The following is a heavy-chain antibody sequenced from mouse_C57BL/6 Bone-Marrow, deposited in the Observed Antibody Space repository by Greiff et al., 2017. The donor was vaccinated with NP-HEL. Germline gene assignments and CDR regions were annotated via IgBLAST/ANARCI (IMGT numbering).Heavy chain of an antibody. CDR2: SRNKANDYTT. V-gene: IGHV7-1*01. Sequence: DVKLVESGGGLVQSGRSLRLSCATSGFTFSDFYMEWVRQAPGKGLEWIAASRNKANDYTTEYSASVKGRFIVSRDTSQSILYLQMNALRAEDTAIYYCARDNYYGSSYGAMDYWGQGTSVTVSS. J-gene: IGHJ4*01. D-gene: IGHD1-1*01. CDR3: ARDNYYGSSYGAMDY. CDR1: GFTFSDFY.